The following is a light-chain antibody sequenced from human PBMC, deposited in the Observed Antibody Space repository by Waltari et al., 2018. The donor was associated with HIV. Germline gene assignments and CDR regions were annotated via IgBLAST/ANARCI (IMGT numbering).Light chain of an antibody. CDR2: EVS. CDR3: SSYTSSITVV. V-gene: IGLV2-14*01. J-gene: IGLJ2*01. CDR1: SSDIGLYNY. Sequence: SALTQSASVSGSPGQSITISCTGTSSDIGLYNYVSWYQQHPGKAPKLMIYEVSNRPSGVSNRFSGSKSGNTASLTISGLQAEDEADYYCSSYTSSITVVFGGGTKLTVL.